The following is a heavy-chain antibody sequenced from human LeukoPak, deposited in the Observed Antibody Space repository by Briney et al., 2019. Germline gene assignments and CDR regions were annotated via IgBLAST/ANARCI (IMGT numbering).Heavy chain of an antibody. Sequence: PGGSLRLSCAVSGFIFSSYAMSSVRQAPGKGLEWVSAISGSGGSTYYADSVKGRFTISRDNSKNTLYLQMNSLRAEDTAVYYCAKDRGVLRFLEWEPPDYWGQGTLVTASS. CDR3: AKDRGVLRFLEWEPPDY. J-gene: IGHJ4*02. D-gene: IGHD3-3*01. CDR2: ISGSGGST. CDR1: GFIFSSYA. V-gene: IGHV3-23*01.